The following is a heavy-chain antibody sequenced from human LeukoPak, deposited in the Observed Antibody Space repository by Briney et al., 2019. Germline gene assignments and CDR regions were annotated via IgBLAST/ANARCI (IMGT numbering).Heavy chain of an antibody. V-gene: IGHV4-4*07. Sequence: SETLSLTCSVSGGSISNYYWNWLRQPAGKGLEWIGRIYTSGSTNYNPSLKSRVTISMDKSKNHFSLNLKSVTAADTAFYYCARDFYGDDGHHPFDYWGQGIQVTVSS. J-gene: IGHJ4*02. CDR3: ARDFYGDDGHHPFDY. CDR1: GGSISNYY. CDR2: IYTSGST. D-gene: IGHD2/OR15-2a*01.